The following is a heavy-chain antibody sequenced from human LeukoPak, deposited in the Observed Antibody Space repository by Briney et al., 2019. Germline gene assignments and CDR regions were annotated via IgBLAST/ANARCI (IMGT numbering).Heavy chain of an antibody. J-gene: IGHJ4*02. Sequence: GGSLRLSCAASGLTVSSNYMSWVRQAPGKGLEWVSVIYSGGRTFYADSVEGRFIISRDNSKNTLFLQMNSLRAEDTAVYYCARDLYYGSGGYYFDYWGQGTLVTVSS. CDR3: ARDLYYGSGGYYFDY. CDR2: IYSGGRT. CDR1: GLTVSSNY. V-gene: IGHV3-66*01. D-gene: IGHD3-10*01.